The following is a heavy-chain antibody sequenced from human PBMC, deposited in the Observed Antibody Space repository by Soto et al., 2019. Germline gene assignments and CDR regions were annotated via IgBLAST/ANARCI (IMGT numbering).Heavy chain of an antibody. J-gene: IGHJ6*02. V-gene: IGHV4-30-2*01. CDR1: GGSISSGGYS. D-gene: IGHD1-26*01. CDR2: IYHSGST. CDR3: ARSGSVPYYYYGLDV. Sequence: SETLSLTCGVSGGSISSGGYSWSWIRQPPGKGLEWIGYIYHSGSTYYNPSLKSRVTISVDRSKNQFSLKLSSVTAADTAVYYCARSGSVPYYYYGLDVWGQGTTVTVSS.